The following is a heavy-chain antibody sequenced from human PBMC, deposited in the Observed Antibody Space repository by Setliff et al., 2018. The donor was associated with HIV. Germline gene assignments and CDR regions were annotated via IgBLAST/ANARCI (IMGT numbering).Heavy chain of an antibody. CDR1: GGTFGRFG. D-gene: IGHD4-17*01. V-gene: IGHV1-69*05. CDR2: IIPTFTRA. CDR3: ARSVHSLYGDYATYFDP. J-gene: IGHJ5*02. Sequence: SVKVSCKASGGTFGRFGISRVRQAPGQGLEWMGGIIPTFTRANYAQKFQARVIITTDKSTSTAFMELTSLTSEDTAVYYCARSVHSLYGDYATYFDPWGQGTQVTVS.